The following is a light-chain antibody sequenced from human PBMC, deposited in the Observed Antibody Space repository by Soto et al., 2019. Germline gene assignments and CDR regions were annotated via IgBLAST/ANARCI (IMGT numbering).Light chain of an antibody. CDR1: QSVGSN. J-gene: IGKJ2*01. Sequence: EIVMTQSPATLSVSPGERATLSCWASQSVGSNLAWYQHKPGQAPRLLIFGASSRATGIPARFSGSGSGTEFTLTISSLQSEDFAVHYCQQYNNWPPEYTFGQGTKLEIK. V-gene: IGKV3-15*01. CDR2: GAS. CDR3: QQYNNWPPEYT.